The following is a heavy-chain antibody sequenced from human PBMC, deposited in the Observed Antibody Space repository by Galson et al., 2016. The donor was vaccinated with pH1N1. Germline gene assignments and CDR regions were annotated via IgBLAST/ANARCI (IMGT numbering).Heavy chain of an antibody. D-gene: IGHD3-10*01. J-gene: IGHJ3*02. V-gene: IGHV1-8*01. CDR3: VRGRGVLSFGDFWDVFDI. CDR1: GYTFTTYD. CDR2: IDPKGGRT. Sequence: SVKVSCKASGYTFTTYDINWVRQASGQGLEWMGWIDPKGGRTGYAQQVQGRVTMTRSTSTSTVYMELSGPRSEDTALYYCVRGRGVLSFGDFWDVFDIWGQGTMVTVSS.